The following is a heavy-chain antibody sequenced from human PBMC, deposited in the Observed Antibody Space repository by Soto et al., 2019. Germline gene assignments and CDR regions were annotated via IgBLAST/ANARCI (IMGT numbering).Heavy chain of an antibody. CDR2: IIPILGIA. D-gene: IGHD6-19*01. V-gene: IGHV1-69*02. CDR1: GGTFSSYT. CDR3: ASTVAVAGTGDY. J-gene: IGHJ4*02. Sequence: QVQLVQSGAEVKKPGSSVKVSCKASGGTFSSYTISWVRQAPGQGLEWMGRIIPILGIANYAQKFQGRVTITADKAPSTAYMELSSLRSEDTAVYYCASTVAVAGTGDYWGQGTLVTVSS.